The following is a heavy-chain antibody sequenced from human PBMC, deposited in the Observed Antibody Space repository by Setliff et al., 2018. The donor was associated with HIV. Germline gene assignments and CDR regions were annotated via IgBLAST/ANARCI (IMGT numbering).Heavy chain of an antibody. CDR2: IYPGGARR. CDR3: ARSAHDSETGY. D-gene: IGHD5-12*01. V-gene: IGHV1-46*02. CDR1: GYIFNRHY. Sequence: SVKVSCKASGYIFNRHYVHWVRQAPGEGLEWMGIIYPGGARRSYAQKFQGRVTMTWDTSTSTVYMELSSLRSEDTAFYHCARSAHDSETGYWGQGTLVTVSS. J-gene: IGHJ4*02.